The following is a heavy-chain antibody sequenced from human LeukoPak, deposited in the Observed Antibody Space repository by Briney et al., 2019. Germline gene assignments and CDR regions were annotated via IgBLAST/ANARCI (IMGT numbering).Heavy chain of an antibody. CDR2: IYYSGSA. J-gene: IGHJ3*02. D-gene: IGHD2-21*01. CDR1: GASISGYY. Sequence: SETLSLTCTVSGASISGYYWSWIRQPPGRGLEWIGYIYYSGSANYNPSLKSRVTISVDTSKNQFSLKLSSVTAADTAVYYCARLKYCGGDCATGAFDIWGQGTMVTVSS. V-gene: IGHV4-59*01. CDR3: ARLKYCGGDCATGAFDI.